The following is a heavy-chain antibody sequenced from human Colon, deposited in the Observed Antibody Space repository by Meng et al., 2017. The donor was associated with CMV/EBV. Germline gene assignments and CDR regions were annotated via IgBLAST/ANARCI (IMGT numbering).Heavy chain of an antibody. CDR1: GNGFTPFV. J-gene: IGHJ4*02. CDR2: IDPYNGNA. D-gene: IGHD3-3*01. V-gene: IGHV1-18*01. CDR3: ARASTTGRVFGVVSPDKSYFDY. Sequence: SLKSSGKASGNGFTPFVITWVRQAPGHGLEWMGWIDPYNGNASYSQKFQGRLALTTDTSTLTAYMELRSLRSDDSALYYCARASTTGRVFGVVSPDKSYFDYWGQGALVTV.